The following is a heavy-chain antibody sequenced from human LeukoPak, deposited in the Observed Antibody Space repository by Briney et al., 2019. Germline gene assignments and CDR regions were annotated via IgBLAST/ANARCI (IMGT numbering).Heavy chain of an antibody. J-gene: IGHJ4*02. CDR1: GYTFTSYY. Sequence: ASVKVSCKASGYTFTSYYMHWVRQAPGQGLEWMGRINPSGGSTSYAQRFQGRVTMTRDTSTSTVYMELSSQRSEDTAVYYCARDHCSGGSCYPDYWGQGTLVTVSS. CDR2: INPSGGST. CDR3: ARDHCSGGSCYPDY. V-gene: IGHV1-46*01. D-gene: IGHD2-15*01.